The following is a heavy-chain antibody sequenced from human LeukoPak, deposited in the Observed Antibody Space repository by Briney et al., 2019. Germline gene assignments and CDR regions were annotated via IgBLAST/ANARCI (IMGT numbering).Heavy chain of an antibody. CDR1: GFTFNNYA. D-gene: IGHD6-19*01. CDR2: VSGSGDNT. J-gene: IGHJ4*02. V-gene: IGHV3-23*01. CDR3: AKDLRGVAGNN. Sequence: GGSLRLSCAASGFTFNNYAMTWVRQAPGKGLEWVSVVSGSGDNTNYADSVKGRFTISRDNSKNTLFLQMNSLRTEDTAIYYCAKDLRGVAGNNWGQGTLVTVSS.